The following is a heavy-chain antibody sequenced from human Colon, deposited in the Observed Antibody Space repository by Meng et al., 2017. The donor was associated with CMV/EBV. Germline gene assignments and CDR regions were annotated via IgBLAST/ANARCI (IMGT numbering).Heavy chain of an antibody. V-gene: IGHV2-5*02. Sequence: TLKESVTTLVNPTQTLTLTCTFSGFSLRTPEVGVHWIRQPPGKALEWLALIYWDDDNQFRPSLKNRITITKDTSKNQVVLTMTNMDPVDTATYYCAHGRGWLTDYWGQGTLVTVSS. CDR2: IYWDDDN. D-gene: IGHD6-19*01. J-gene: IGHJ4*02. CDR3: AHGRGWLTDY. CDR1: GFSLRTPEVG.